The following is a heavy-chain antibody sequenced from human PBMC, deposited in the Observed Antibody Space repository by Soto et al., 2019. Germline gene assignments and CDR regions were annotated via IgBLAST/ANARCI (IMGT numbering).Heavy chain of an antibody. CDR2: ISSGGGYT. CDR3: ARGLLGFCTASSCPVDY. Sequence: GGSLRLSCAASGFTFGDYFMNWIRQAPGKGLEWVSYISSGGGYTNYADSLKGRFTISRDNVKNSLYLQMNNLRAEDTAFYYCARGLLGFCTASSCPVDYWGQGTLVTVSS. J-gene: IGHJ4*02. D-gene: IGHD2-8*02. CDR1: GFTFGDYF. V-gene: IGHV3-11*06.